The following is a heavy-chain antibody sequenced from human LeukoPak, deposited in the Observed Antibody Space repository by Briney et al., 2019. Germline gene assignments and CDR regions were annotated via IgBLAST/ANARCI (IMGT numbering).Heavy chain of an antibody. J-gene: IGHJ4*02. D-gene: IGHD6-13*01. CDR2: IWYVASNK. CDR3: VRGVGVSRFNYLDS. CDR1: GFTFSSFG. Sequence: GGSLRLSCAASGFTFSSFGMHWVCHAPGKGLERVAVIWYVASNKYYADSVKGRFTISRDNSKNTLYLQMNSLRDDDTDVYYCVRGVGVSRFNYLDSWGQGTLVIVSS. V-gene: IGHV3-33*01.